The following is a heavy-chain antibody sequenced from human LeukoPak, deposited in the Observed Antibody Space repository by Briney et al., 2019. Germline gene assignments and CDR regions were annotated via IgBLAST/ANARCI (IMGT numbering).Heavy chain of an antibody. CDR3: ARDYYDSSGIDAFDI. Sequence: GASVTVSCKASGYTFTSYGINWVRQAPGQGLEWMGWISAYNGNTNYAQKLQGRVTMTTDTSTSTAYMELRSLRSDDTAVYYCARDYYDSSGIDAFDIWGQGTMGTVSA. V-gene: IGHV1-18*01. J-gene: IGHJ3*02. D-gene: IGHD3-22*01. CDR2: ISAYNGNT. CDR1: GYTFTSYG.